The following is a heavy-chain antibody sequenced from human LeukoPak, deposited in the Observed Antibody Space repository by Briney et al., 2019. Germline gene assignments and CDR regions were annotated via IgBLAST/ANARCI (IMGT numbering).Heavy chain of an antibody. CDR1: GDSISDYY. D-gene: IGHD3-10*01. CDR3: ARDPPGVRGESY. Sequence: SETLSLTCTVSGDSISDYYWNWIRQSPGKGLEWIGYIHYSGSTKYSPSLESRVTISVDTSKRQFSLKLNSVTAADTAVYYCARDPPGVRGESYWGQGTLVTVSS. V-gene: IGHV4-59*01. J-gene: IGHJ4*02. CDR2: IHYSGST.